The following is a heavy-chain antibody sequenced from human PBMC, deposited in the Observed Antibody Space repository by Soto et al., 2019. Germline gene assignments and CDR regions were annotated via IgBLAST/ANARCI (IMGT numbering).Heavy chain of an antibody. J-gene: IGHJ4*02. CDR1: GFTFSTYG. V-gene: IGHV3-33*01. CDR3: ARAVGPFDY. Sequence: QVQLVESGGGVVQPGRSLRLSCAASGFTFSTYGMHWVRQAPGKGLEWVAVIWSDGSNKYYADSVKGRFTISRENSTNTLYLQMNSLGAEDTAVYYCARAVGPFDYWGQGTLVTVSS. D-gene: IGHD3-10*01. CDR2: IWSDGSNK.